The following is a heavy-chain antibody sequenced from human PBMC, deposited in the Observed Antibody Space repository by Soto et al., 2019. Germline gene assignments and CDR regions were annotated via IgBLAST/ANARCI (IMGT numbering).Heavy chain of an antibody. CDR2: IYYSGST. V-gene: IGHV4-59*08. CDR1: GGSISSYY. Sequence: NPSETLSLTCTVSGGSISSYYWSWIRQPPGKGLEWIGYIYYSGSTNYNPSLKSRVTISVDTSKNQFSLKLSSVTAADTAVYYCARTGVWTQNYYYYYMDVWGKGTTVTVSS. J-gene: IGHJ6*03. D-gene: IGHD3-16*01. CDR3: ARTGVWTQNYYYYYMDV.